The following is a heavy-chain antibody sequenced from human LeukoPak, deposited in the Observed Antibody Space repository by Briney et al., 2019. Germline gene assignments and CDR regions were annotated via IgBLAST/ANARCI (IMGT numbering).Heavy chain of an antibody. V-gene: IGHV4-34*01. D-gene: IGHD2-8*02. CDR3: ARHVGGVSYPETPIDY. J-gene: IGHJ4*02. Sequence: GSLRLSCAASGFTFSNYWMTWVRQPPGKGLEWIGEINHSGSTNYNPSLKSRVTISVDTSKSQFSLKLSSVTAADTAVYYCARHVGGVSYPETPIDYWGQGTLVTVSS. CDR2: INHSGST. CDR1: GFTFSNYW.